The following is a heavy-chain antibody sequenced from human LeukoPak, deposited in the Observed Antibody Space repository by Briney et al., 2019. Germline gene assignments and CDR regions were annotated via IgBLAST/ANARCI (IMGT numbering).Heavy chain of an antibody. Sequence: PGGSLRLSCAASGFTFSSYGMYWVRQAPGKGLEWVAFIRYDGSNKYYADSVKGRFTISRDNSKNTLYPQMNSLRAEDTAVYYCAKDFHSSGYYYMGYWGQGTLVTVSS. CDR1: GFTFSSYG. J-gene: IGHJ4*01. V-gene: IGHV3-30*02. CDR3: AKDFHSSGYYYMGY. CDR2: IRYDGSNK. D-gene: IGHD3-22*01.